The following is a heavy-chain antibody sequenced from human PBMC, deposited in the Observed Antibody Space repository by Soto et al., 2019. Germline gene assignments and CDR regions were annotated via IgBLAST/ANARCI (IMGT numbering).Heavy chain of an antibody. J-gene: IGHJ4*02. CDR2: ISWNSGSI. V-gene: IGHV3-9*01. D-gene: IGHD6-6*01. Sequence: GGSLRLSCAASGFTFDDYAMHWVRQAPGKGLEWVSGISWNSGSIGYADSVKGRFTISRDNAKNSLHLQMNSLRAEDTALYYCARDIRYSSLSGVDYWGQGTLVPVPP. CDR1: GFTFDDYA. CDR3: ARDIRYSSLSGVDY.